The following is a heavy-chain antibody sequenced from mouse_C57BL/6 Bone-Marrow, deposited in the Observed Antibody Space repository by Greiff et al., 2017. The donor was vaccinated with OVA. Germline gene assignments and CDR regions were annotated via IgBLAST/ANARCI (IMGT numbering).Heavy chain of an antibody. J-gene: IGHJ3*01. D-gene: IGHD2-14*01. CDR1: GFSLTSYG. V-gene: IGHV2-2*01. CDR2: IWSGGST. Sequence: VKLMESGPGLVQPSQSLSITCTVSGFSLTSYGVHWVRQSPGKGLEWLGVIWSGGSTDYNAAFISRLSISKDNSKSQVFFKMNSLQADDTAIYYCARGGTPGAYWGQGTLVTVSA. CDR3: ARGGTPGAY.